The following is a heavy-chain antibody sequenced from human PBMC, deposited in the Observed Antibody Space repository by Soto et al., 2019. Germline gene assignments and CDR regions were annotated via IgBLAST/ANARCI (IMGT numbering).Heavy chain of an antibody. CDR3: AKGARAEIVVPAARYYFDY. J-gene: IGHJ4*02. V-gene: IGHV3-23*01. CDR1: GFTFSSYA. D-gene: IGHD2-2*01. CDR2: ISRSSGST. Sequence: PGGSLRLSCAASGFTFSSYAMTWVRQAPGKGLEWVSTISRSSGSTYYADSVKGRFTISRDNSKNTLYLQMNSLRAEDTAIFYCAKGARAEIVVPAARYYFDYWGQGTLVTVSS.